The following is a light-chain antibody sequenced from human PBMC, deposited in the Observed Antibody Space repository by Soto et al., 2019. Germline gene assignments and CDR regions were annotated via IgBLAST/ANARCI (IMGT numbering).Light chain of an antibody. J-gene: IGKJ4*01. V-gene: IGKV1-12*01. Sequence: DIQATPSPSSVSASVGDRVTITCRASQGLVNWLAWYQQKPGKAPKLLIYAASSFQSGLLSRFSASGSGTDFTLTISSLPPEEFATYYCQETSSFPLTCGGGTKVDIK. CDR1: QGLVNW. CDR2: AAS. CDR3: QETSSFPLT.